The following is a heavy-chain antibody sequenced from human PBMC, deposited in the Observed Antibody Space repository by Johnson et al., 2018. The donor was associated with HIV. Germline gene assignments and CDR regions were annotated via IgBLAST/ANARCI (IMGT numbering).Heavy chain of an antibody. V-gene: IGHV3-30*03. CDR3: TTDDEAFDI. CDR2: ISHDGSND. J-gene: IGHJ3*02. Sequence: QVQLVESGGGLVQPGGSLRLSCAASGFTFSTYVMYWVRQAPGKGLEWVALISHDGSNDYCADSVKGRFTISRDNSKNTMSLQMNSLRTEDTAVYYCTTDDEAFDIWGQGTMVTVSS. CDR1: GFTFSTYV.